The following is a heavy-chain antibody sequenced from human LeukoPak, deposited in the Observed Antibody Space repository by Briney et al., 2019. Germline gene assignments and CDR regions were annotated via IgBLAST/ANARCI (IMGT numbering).Heavy chain of an antibody. V-gene: IGHV3-23*01. J-gene: IGHJ4*02. CDR3: AKSPRREPDFDY. Sequence: PGGSLRLSCPASRFTFSTYAIIWSGQPPGKGLKGVSAISGSGGNTYYADSVKGRFTISRDNSKNTLYLQINNLRAEDTAVYYCAKSPRREPDFDYWGQGTLVTVSS. D-gene: IGHD1-26*01. CDR1: RFTFSTYA. CDR2: ISGSGGNT.